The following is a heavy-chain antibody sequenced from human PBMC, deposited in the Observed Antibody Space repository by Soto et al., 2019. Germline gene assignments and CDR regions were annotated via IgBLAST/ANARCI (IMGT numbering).Heavy chain of an antibody. J-gene: IGHJ6*02. CDR2: ISGSGANT. Sequence: PGESLKISCAASGFTFSTYAMSWVRQVPGKGLEWVSVISGSGANTDYADSVKGRFTISRDNSKNTLYLQMNSLRAEDTAVYYCAKQLSGGALKYDYGSGKWKYYYGMDVWGQGTTVTVSS. V-gene: IGHV3-23*01. D-gene: IGHD3-10*01. CDR1: GFTFSTYA. CDR3: AKQLSGGALKYDYGSGKWKYYYGMDV.